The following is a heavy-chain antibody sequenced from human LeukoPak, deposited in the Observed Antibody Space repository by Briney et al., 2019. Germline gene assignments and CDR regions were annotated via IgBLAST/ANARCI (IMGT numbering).Heavy chain of an antibody. CDR2: IYTSGST. J-gene: IGHJ4*02. CDR1: GDSISSGSYY. D-gene: IGHD3-22*01. V-gene: IGHV4-61*02. Sequence: PSETLSLTCTVSGDSISSGSYYWSWTRQPAGKGLEWIGRIYTSGSTNYNPSLKSRVTISVDTSKNQFSLKLSSVTAADTAVYYCAREEYYSDNSGYYPDFWGQGTLVTVSS. CDR3: AREEYYSDNSGYYPDF.